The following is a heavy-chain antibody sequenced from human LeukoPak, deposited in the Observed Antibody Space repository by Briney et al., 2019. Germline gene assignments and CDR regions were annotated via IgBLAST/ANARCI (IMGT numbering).Heavy chain of an antibody. V-gene: IGHV3-21*01. Sequence: GGSLRLSCAASGFTFSSYSMNWVRQAPGKGLEWVSSISNSSSYIYYADSVKGRFTISRDNAKNSLYLQMNSLRAEDTAVYYCARDGYCTNGVCYGWFDPWGQGTLVTVSS. CDR1: GFTFSSYS. CDR3: ARDGYCTNGVCYGWFDP. CDR2: ISNSSSYI. D-gene: IGHD2-8*01. J-gene: IGHJ5*02.